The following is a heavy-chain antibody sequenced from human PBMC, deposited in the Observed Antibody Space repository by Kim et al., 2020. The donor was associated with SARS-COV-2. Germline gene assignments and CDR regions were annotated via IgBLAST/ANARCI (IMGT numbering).Heavy chain of an antibody. Sequence: SLKRRVTISVDTAKNQFSRKLSSVTAADTAVYYCARQYSSGWYPSNWFDPWGQGTLVTVSS. CDR3: ARQYSSGWYPSNWFDP. J-gene: IGHJ5*02. D-gene: IGHD6-19*01. V-gene: IGHV4-39*01.